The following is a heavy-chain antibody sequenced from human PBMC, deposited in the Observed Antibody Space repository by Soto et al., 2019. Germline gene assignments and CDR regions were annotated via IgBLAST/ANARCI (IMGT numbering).Heavy chain of an antibody. Sequence: QITLKESGPSLVKPTQTLTLTCTFSGFSLSTSGVGVGWIRQPPGKALEWLALIYWNDDKRYSPSLKSRLTITKDTSKXXVVLTMTNMDPVDTAXXXXXLVRRELPRSWGQGTLVTVSS. D-gene: IGHD2-15*01. CDR2: IYWNDDK. CDR3: XLVRRELPRS. J-gene: IGHJ4*02. V-gene: IGHV2-5*01. CDR1: GFSLSTSGVG.